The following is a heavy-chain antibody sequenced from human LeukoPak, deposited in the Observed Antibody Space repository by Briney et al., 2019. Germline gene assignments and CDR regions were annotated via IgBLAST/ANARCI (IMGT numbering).Heavy chain of an antibody. CDR1: GYTFTSYA. CDR2: INPNSGGT. V-gene: IGHV1-2*06. CDR3: AWSTGDSSGAFDI. J-gene: IGHJ3*02. Sequence: ASVKVSCKASGYTFTSYAMNWVRQAPGQGLEWMGRINPNSGGTNYAQKFQGRVTMTRDTSISTAYMELSRLRSDDTAVYYCAWSTGDSSGAFDIWAKGQWSPSLQ. D-gene: IGHD7-27*01.